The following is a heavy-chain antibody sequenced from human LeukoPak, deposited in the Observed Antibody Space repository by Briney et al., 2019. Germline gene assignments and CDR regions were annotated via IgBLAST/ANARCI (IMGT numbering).Heavy chain of an antibody. CDR2: IYSGGST. V-gene: IGHV3-66*02. D-gene: IGHD3-3*01. J-gene: IGHJ4*02. Sequence: GGSLRLSCAASGFTVSSNYMSWVRQAPGKGLKWVSVIYSGGSTYYADSVKGRFTISRDNSKNTLYLQMNSLRAEDTAVYYCARDGRYYDFWSGYQPFDYWGQGTLVTVSS. CDR1: GFTVSSNY. CDR3: ARDGRYYDFWSGYQPFDY.